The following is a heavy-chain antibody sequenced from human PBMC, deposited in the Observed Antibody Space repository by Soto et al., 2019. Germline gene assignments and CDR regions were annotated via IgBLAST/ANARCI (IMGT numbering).Heavy chain of an antibody. J-gene: IGHJ6*02. CDR1: GFTFSSYA. CDR2: ISGSGGST. D-gene: IGHD3-10*01. CDR3: AKDRKGPMVRGEEDV. Sequence: PGGSLRLSXAASGFTFSSYAMSWVRQAPGKGLEWVSAISGSGGSTYYADSVKGRFTISRDNSKNTLYLQMNSLRAEDTAVYYCAKDRKGPMVRGEEDVWGQGTTVTVSS. V-gene: IGHV3-23*01.